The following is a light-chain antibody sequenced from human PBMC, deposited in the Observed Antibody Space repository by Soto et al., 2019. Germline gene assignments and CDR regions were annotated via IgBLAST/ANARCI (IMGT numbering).Light chain of an antibody. J-gene: IGKJ5*01. CDR2: VAS. V-gene: IGKV1-39*01. CDR3: QQSYGTPIT. CDR1: QSISRY. Sequence: DVQMTQAPSSLSSSVGDRVTITCRASQSISRYLNWYQQKPGKAPNLLIYVASSLQSEVPSRFSGSGSGTDFTLTITSLQPEDFATYYCQQSYGTPITFGQGTRLEIK.